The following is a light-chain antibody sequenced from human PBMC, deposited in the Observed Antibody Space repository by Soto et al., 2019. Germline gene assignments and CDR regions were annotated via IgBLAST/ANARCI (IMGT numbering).Light chain of an antibody. Sequence: EIVMTQSPATLSVSPGGRATLSCRASQSISDTLAWYQQKPGQAPRLLFYGASKRATAFPARFSGSGSGTDLTLTISSLQSEDFAVYYCQQYNNWPWTFGQGTKVDIK. J-gene: IGKJ1*01. CDR3: QQYNNWPWT. V-gene: IGKV3-15*01. CDR2: GAS. CDR1: QSISDT.